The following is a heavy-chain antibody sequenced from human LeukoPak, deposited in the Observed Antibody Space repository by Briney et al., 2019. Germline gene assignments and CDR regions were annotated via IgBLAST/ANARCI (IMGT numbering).Heavy chain of an antibody. V-gene: IGHV4-34*01. D-gene: IGHD2-2*01. Sequence: SETLSLTCAVYGGSFSGYYWSWIRQPPGKGLEWIGEINHSGSTNYNPSLKSRVTISLDTSKNQFSLKLSSVTAADTAVYYCARVAHCSSTTCYQGIFDYWGQGTLVTVSS. CDR1: GGSFSGYY. CDR3: ARVAHCSSTTCYQGIFDY. CDR2: INHSGST. J-gene: IGHJ4*02.